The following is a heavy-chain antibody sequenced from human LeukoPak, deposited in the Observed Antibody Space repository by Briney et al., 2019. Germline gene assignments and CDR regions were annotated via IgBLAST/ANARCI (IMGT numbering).Heavy chain of an antibody. CDR1: GFTFSSYG. J-gene: IGHJ3*02. Sequence: GGSLRLSCAASGFTFSSYGMHWVRQAPGKGLEWVAVISYDGSNKYYADSVKGRFTISRDNSKNTLYLQMNSLRAEDTAVYYCAKLGIQQNDAFDIWGQGTMVTVSS. V-gene: IGHV3-30*18. CDR2: ISYDGSNK. CDR3: AKLGIQQNDAFDI. D-gene: IGHD5-18*01.